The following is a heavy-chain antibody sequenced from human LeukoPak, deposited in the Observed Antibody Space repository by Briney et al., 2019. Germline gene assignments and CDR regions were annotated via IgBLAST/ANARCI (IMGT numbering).Heavy chain of an antibody. Sequence: GSLRLSCAASGFTFSSYGMHWVRQAPGKGLEWVAVISYDGSNKYYADSVKGRFTISRDNSKNTLYLQMNSLRAEDTAVYYCAKARGFPGQYQLPYYYYGMDVWGQGTTVTVSS. D-gene: IGHD2-2*01. CDR3: AKARGFPGQYQLPYYYYGMDV. CDR2: ISYDGSNK. J-gene: IGHJ6*02. V-gene: IGHV3-30*18. CDR1: GFTFSSYG.